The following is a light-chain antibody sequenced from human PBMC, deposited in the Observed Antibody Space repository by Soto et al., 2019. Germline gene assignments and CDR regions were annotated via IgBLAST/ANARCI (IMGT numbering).Light chain of an antibody. CDR1: QGISTY. CDR3: QQSYSTTWT. Sequence: DIQRTQSPSSLSASVGDRVTICCRASQGISTYLNWYQQKPGKAPKLLIYAASSLQSGVPSRFSGSGSETDFTLTISSLQPEHFATYSCQQSYSTTWTFGQGTKVEIK. J-gene: IGKJ1*01. CDR2: AAS. V-gene: IGKV1-39*01.